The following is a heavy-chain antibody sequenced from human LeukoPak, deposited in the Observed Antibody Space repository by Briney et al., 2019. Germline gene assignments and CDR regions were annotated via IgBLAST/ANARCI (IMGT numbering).Heavy chain of an antibody. D-gene: IGHD5-12*01. CDR2: ISGSGGST. Sequence: GGSLRLSCAASGFTFSSYGMSWVRQAPGKGLEWVSAISGSGGSTYYADSVKGRFTISRDNSKNTLYLQMNSLRAEDTAVYYCAKDRELVATTGYYFGYWGQGTLVTVSS. CDR1: GFTFSSYG. V-gene: IGHV3-23*01. J-gene: IGHJ4*02. CDR3: AKDRELVATTGYYFGY.